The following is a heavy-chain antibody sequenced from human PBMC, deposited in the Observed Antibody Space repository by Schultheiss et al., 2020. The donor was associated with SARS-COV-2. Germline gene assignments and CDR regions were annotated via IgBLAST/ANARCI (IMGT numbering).Heavy chain of an antibody. CDR1: GFTFSSYS. V-gene: IGHV3-21*01. CDR3: AREDQLLYGLAFDY. J-gene: IGHJ4*02. CDR2: ISSSSSYI. Sequence: ETLSLTCAASGFTFSSYSMNWVRQAPGKGLEWVSSISSSSSYIYYADSVKGRFTISRDNAKNSLYLQMNSLRAEDTAVYYCAREDQLLYGLAFDYWGQGTLVTVSS. D-gene: IGHD2-2*02.